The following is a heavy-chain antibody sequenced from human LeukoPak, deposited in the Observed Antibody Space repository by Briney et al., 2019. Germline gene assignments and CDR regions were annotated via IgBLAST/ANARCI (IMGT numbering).Heavy chain of an antibody. V-gene: IGHV3-23*01. CDR3: AKDLSPLVWFVSGSDAFDI. D-gene: IGHD3-10*01. CDR1: GFTFTSYV. CDR2: ISETGGRT. J-gene: IGHJ3*02. Sequence: GGSLRLSCAASGFTFTSYVLTWVRQAPGKGLEWVSAISETGGRTNYADSVKGLFTISRDNSKNTLYLQMNSLRAEDTAVYYCAKDLSPLVWFVSGSDAFDIWGQGTMVTVSS.